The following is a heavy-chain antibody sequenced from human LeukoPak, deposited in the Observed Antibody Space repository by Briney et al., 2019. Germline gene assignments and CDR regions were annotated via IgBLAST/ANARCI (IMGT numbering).Heavy chain of an antibody. Sequence: SETLSLTCTVSGGSISSSSYYWGWIRQPPGVGLEWMGSIYYSGSTYYNPTLKSRVTISVDTSKNQFSLQLRSVTAADTAVYYCASQGYSGGYYGDWLDPWGQGILVTVSS. J-gene: IGHJ5*02. CDR2: IYYSGST. D-gene: IGHD6-19*01. CDR3: ASQGYSGGYYGDWLDP. V-gene: IGHV4-39*01. CDR1: GGSISSSSYY.